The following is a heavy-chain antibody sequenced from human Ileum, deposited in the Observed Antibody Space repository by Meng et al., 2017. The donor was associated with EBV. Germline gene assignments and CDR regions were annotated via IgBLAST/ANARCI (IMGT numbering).Heavy chain of an antibody. V-gene: IGHV4-4*02. CDR1: GGSISSSSW. CDR3: ARIPYGDIYSAYFDY. D-gene: IGHD2-21*02. Sequence: PLQESGPGLVTPSRPLALTCAASGGSISSSSWWSWARQPPGKGLEWIGEIYHSGSTNYNPSLKSRVTISVDKSKNQFSLNLSSVTAADTAVYYCARIPYGDIYSAYFDYWSPGTLVTVSS. J-gene: IGHJ4*02. CDR2: IYHSGST.